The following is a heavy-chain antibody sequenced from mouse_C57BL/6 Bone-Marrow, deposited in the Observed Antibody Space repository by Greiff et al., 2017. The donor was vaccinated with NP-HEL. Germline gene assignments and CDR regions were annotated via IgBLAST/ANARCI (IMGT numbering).Heavy chain of an antibody. CDR2: FHPYNDDT. Sequence: QVQLQQSGAELVKPGASVKMSCKASGYTFTTYPIEWMKQNHGKSLEWIGNFHPYNDDTKYNEKFKGKATLTVEKSSSTVYLELSRLTSDDSAVYYCARQRYYYGSSYDYAMDYWGQGTSLTVSS. J-gene: IGHJ4*01. CDR1: GYTFTTYP. CDR3: ARQRYYYGSSYDYAMDY. V-gene: IGHV1-47*01. D-gene: IGHD1-1*01.